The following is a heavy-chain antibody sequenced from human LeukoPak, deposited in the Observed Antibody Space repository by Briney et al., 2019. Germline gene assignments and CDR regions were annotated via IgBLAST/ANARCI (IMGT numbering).Heavy chain of an antibody. CDR3: ARGRSITILRGVAISDGFDI. V-gene: IGHV3-21*06. J-gene: IGHJ3*02. CDR2: IATSSDYI. D-gene: IGHD3-10*01. Sequence: GGSLRLSCAASGFTFSNAWMNWVRQAPGKGLEWVSSIATSSDYIYYAGSLKGRFTISRDNAKNSLYLHMNSLRPDDTAVYYCARGRSITILRGVAISDGFDIWGQGTKVTVS. CDR1: GFTFSNAW.